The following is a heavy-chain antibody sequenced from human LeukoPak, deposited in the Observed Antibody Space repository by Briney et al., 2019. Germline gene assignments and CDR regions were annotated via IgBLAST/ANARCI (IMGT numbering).Heavy chain of an antibody. CDR2: VYYSGTT. CDR3: ARGTLYSGWSYYFDY. CDR1: GGSISLSYYY. D-gene: IGHD6-19*01. J-gene: IGHJ4*02. Sequence: SETLSLTCSVSGGSISLSYYYWGWIRQPPGKALEWIGSVYYSGTTSYNPSLKSRVTISVDISKNHFSLRLSSVTAADTAMYYCARGTLYSGWSYYFDYWGQGSQVTVSS. V-gene: IGHV4-39*07.